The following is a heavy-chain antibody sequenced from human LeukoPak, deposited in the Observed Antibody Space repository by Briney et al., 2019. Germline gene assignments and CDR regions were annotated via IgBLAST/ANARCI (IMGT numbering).Heavy chain of an antibody. CDR3: ARLYYSGLAFDY. V-gene: IGHV4-59*08. D-gene: IGHD6-19*01. J-gene: IGHJ4*02. CDR1: GGTISSYY. Sequence: SETLSLTCTVSGGTISSYYWNWVRQPPGKGLEWVGYIHDSGSTKYNPSLKSRVTISVDTSKNQFSLKLSSVTAADTAVYYCARLYYSGLAFDYWGQGTLVTVSS. CDR2: IHDSGST.